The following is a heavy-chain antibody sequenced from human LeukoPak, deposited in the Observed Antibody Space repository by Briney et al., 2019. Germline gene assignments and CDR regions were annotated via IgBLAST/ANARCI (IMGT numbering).Heavy chain of an antibody. V-gene: IGHV4-59*12. Sequence: SETLSLTCTVSGGSISSYYWSWIRQPPGKGLEWIGYIYYSGSTNYNPSLKSRVAISVDTSKNQFSLKLSSVTAADTAVYYCARDRYYGSGSYLYYYGMDVWGQGTTVTVSS. J-gene: IGHJ6*02. D-gene: IGHD3-10*01. CDR2: IYYSGST. CDR3: ARDRYYGSGSYLYYYGMDV. CDR1: GGSISSYY.